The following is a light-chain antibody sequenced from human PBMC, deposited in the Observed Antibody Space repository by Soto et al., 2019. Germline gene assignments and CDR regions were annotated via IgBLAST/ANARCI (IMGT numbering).Light chain of an antibody. CDR2: SAS. CDR3: QQTYSLPRT. V-gene: IGKV1-39*01. J-gene: IGKJ1*01. CDR1: QTVSKF. Sequence: DVEITQSPSSLSASIGDRVTLACRASQTVSKFVNWYQQKPGKVPDMLIYSASTLYSGVPSRFSGSGSWTEFTLTISNLQPEDFETYYCQQTYSLPRTFAQGTKVDIK.